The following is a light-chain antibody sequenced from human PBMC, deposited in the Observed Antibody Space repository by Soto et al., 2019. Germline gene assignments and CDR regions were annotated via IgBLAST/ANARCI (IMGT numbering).Light chain of an antibody. CDR2: GAS. CDR1: QSVSSN. Sequence: EIAMTQSPATLSVSPGERATLSCRASQSVSSNLAWYQQKPGQAPRLLIYGASTRDTGIPARFSGSWSGTEFTLTISSLQSEDFAVYYCQQYNNWPRTFGQGTRWIS. V-gene: IGKV3-15*01. CDR3: QQYNNWPRT. J-gene: IGKJ1*01.